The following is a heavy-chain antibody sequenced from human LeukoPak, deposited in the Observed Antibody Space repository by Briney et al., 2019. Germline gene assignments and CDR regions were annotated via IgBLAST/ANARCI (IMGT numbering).Heavy chain of an antibody. D-gene: IGHD6-19*01. CDR3: ARGLYGSDSY. J-gene: IGHJ4*02. CDR1: GASVSSSNW. V-gene: IGHV4-4*02. Sequence: SETLSLTCAVSGASVSSSNWWIWVRQPPKKGLEWIGEIHHSGSTNYNPSLKSRVTMSVDASKNQISLRLSSVTAADTAVYYCARGLYGSDSYWGQGNLVTVSS. CDR2: IHHSGST.